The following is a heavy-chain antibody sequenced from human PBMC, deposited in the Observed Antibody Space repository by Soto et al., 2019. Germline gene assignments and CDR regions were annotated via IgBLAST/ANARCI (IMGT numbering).Heavy chain of an antibody. Sequence: GASVKVSCKASGYTFTNYYVHWVRQAPGQGLEWMGIINPSGGRPTYAQKFLGRVTMTRDTSTSTVYMELNSLRSEDTAVYYCARTPSGYNDYWGQGALVTVSS. V-gene: IGHV1-46*01. CDR2: INPSGGRP. CDR3: ARTPSGYNDY. D-gene: IGHD3-22*01. CDR1: GYTFTNYY. J-gene: IGHJ4*02.